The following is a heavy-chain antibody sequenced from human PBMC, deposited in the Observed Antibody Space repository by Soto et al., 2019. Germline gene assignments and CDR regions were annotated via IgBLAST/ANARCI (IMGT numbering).Heavy chain of an antibody. J-gene: IGHJ4*02. D-gene: IGHD3-22*01. CDR3: ARGTYFHDSGGYRRCYFDN. Sequence: QVQLQESGPGLVKPSQTLSLTCTFSGGSISRGNYYWSWIRQYPGKGLEWIGYIYYSGTTYYNPSLKTRVSISADTSKHQFSLKLRSVTAADTAIYYLARGTYFHDSGGYRRCYFDNWGQGTLVTVSS. CDR1: GGSISRGNYY. CDR2: IYYSGTT. V-gene: IGHV4-31*03.